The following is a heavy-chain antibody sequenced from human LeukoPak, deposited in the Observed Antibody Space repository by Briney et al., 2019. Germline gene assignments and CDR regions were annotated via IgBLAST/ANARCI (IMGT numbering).Heavy chain of an antibody. Sequence: PSETLSLTCAVYGGSFSGYYWSWIRQPPGKGLEWIGEINHSGSTNYNPSLKSRVTISVDTSKNQFSLKLSSVTAADTAVYYCASRSVTTGVFDYWGQGTLVTVSS. D-gene: IGHD4-23*01. CDR3: ASRSVTTGVFDY. CDR2: INHSGST. CDR1: GGSFSGYY. J-gene: IGHJ4*02. V-gene: IGHV4-34*01.